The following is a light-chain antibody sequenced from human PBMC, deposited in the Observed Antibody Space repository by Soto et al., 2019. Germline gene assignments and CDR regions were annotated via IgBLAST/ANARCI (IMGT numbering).Light chain of an antibody. CDR1: SSDVGDYDY. CDR2: EVS. CDR3: SSFAGSNRVV. V-gene: IGLV2-8*01. Sequence: QSALTQPPSASGSPGQSVTVSCTGTSSDVGDYDYVSWYQQHPGKAPKLVIFEVSRRPSGVPDRFSGSKSDNTASLTVSGLQAEDEADYYCSSFAGSNRVVFGGGTKLTVL. J-gene: IGLJ3*02.